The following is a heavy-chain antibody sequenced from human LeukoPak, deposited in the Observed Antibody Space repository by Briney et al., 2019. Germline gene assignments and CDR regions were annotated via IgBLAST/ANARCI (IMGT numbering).Heavy chain of an antibody. J-gene: IGHJ3*01. CDR3: ARLPWGQQHD. D-gene: IGHD6-13*01. CDR1: GFTFSSYS. Sequence: GGSLRLSCAASGFTFSSYSMNWVRQAPGKGLEWVSSISSSSSYIYYADSVKGRFTISRDNAKNSPYLQMNSLRAEDTAGYYCARLPWGQQHDWGQGTMVTVSS. V-gene: IGHV3-21*01. CDR2: ISSSSSYI.